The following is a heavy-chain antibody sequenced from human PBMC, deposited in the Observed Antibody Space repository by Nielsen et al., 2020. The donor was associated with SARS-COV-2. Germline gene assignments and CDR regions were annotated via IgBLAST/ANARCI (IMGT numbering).Heavy chain of an antibody. CDR1: GYTFTSYA. V-gene: IGHV1-3*01. Sequence: ASVKVSCKASGYTFTSYAMHWVRQAPGQRLEWMGWINAGNGNTKYSQKFQGRVTITRDTSASTAYMELSSLISEDTAVYYCARINRPDYGEDAFDIWGQGTMVTVSS. J-gene: IGHJ3*02. CDR2: INAGNGNT. CDR3: ARINRPDYGEDAFDI. D-gene: IGHD4-17*01.